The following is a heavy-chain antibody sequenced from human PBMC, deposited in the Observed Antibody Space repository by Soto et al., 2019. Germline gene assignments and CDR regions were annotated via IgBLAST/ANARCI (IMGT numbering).Heavy chain of an antibody. V-gene: IGHV4-31*03. Sequence: QVQLQESGPGLVKPSQTLSLTCTVSGGSISSGGYYWSWIRQHPGKGLEWIGYIYYSGSTYYNPPLKSRVTLSVDPSKSQFSLKLSSVTAADTAVYDCARGGIAAAAPPDYWGQGTLVTVSS. D-gene: IGHD6-13*01. CDR2: IYYSGST. CDR1: GGSISSGGYY. CDR3: ARGGIAAAAPPDY. J-gene: IGHJ4*02.